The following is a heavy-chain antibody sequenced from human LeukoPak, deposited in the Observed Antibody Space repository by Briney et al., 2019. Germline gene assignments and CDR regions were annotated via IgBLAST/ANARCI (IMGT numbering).Heavy chain of an antibody. CDR3: ARVIHHLYNWFDP. J-gene: IGHJ5*02. D-gene: IGHD1-14*01. V-gene: IGHV4-30-2*01. Sequence: SSETLSLTCAVSGGSISSGGYSWSWIRQPPGKGLEWIGYIYHSGSTYYNPSLKSRVTISVDRSKNQFSLKLSSVTAADTAVYYCARVIHHLYNWFDPWGQGTLVTVSS. CDR1: GGSISSGGYS. CDR2: IYHSGST.